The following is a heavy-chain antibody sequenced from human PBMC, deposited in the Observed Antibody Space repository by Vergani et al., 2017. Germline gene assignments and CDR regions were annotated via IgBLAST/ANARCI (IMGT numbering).Heavy chain of an antibody. Sequence: QMQLQESGPGLVKASETLSLPCTVSGDSIISRSYYWGWIRQPPGKGLEWIGSIYNSGNGDSSSSLKSRVTISADTSKNQFSLRLTSVTAADPAVYYCASGKYYSDSTSHFRGRYFDVWGRGTLVTVPS. CDR1: GDSIISRSYY. D-gene: IGHD3-16*01. V-gene: IGHV4-39*01. CDR3: ASGKYYSDSTSHFRGRYFDV. CDR2: IYNSGNG. J-gene: IGHJ2*01.